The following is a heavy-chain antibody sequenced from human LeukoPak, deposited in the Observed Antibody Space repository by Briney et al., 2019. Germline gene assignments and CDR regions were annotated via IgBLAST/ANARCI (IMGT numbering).Heavy chain of an antibody. V-gene: IGHV3-30*03. CDR3: ARDHVGDIVVVPAAHYFDY. J-gene: IGHJ4*02. CDR1: GFTFSSYG. D-gene: IGHD2-2*01. Sequence: GGSLRLSCAASGFTFSSYGMHWVRQAPGKGLEWVAVISYDGSNKYYADSVKGRFTISRDNSKNTLYLQMNSLRAEDTAVYYCARDHVGDIVVVPAAHYFDYWGQGTLVTVSS. CDR2: ISYDGSNK.